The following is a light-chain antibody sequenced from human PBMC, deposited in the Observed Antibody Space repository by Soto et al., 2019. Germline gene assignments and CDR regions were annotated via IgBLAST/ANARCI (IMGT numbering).Light chain of an antibody. V-gene: IGLV3-25*02. CDR1: ALPKQY. CDR3: QSADSSGTYQGVV. CDR2: KDS. Sequence: SYELTQPPSVSVSPGQTARITCSGDALPKQYAYWYQQKPGQAPVLVIYKDSERPSGIPERFSGSSSGTTVTLTISGVQAEDEADYSCQSADSSGTYQGVVFGGGTKVTVL. J-gene: IGLJ2*01.